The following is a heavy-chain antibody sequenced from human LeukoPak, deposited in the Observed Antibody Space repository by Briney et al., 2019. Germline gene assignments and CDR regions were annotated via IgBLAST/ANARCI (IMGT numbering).Heavy chain of an antibody. CDR3: ARTQGVFYGGNFGAFHI. CDR1: GYTFTNYA. D-gene: IGHD4-23*01. J-gene: IGHJ3*02. Sequence: ASVKVSCKASGYTFTNYAIHWVRQAPGQRLEWMGWINACIGNTKYSQKFQGRVAITRDTSASTAYMELSSLRSEDTAVYYCARTQGVFYGGNFGAFHIWGQGTMVTVSS. V-gene: IGHV1-3*01. CDR2: INACIGNT.